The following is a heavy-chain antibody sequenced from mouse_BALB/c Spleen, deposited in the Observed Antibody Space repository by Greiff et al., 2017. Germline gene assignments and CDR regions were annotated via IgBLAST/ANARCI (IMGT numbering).Heavy chain of an antibody. CDR2: IYPGSGNT. CDR3: ARLIVGYFDY. J-gene: IGHJ2*01. Sequence: LQESGAELVRPGTSVKISCKASGYAFTNYWLGWVKQRPGHGLEWIGDIYPGSGNTYYNEKFKGKATLTADKSSSTAYMQLSSLTSEDSAVYFCARLIVGYFDYWGQGTTLTVSS. CDR1: GYAFTNYW. V-gene: IGHV1-63*01. D-gene: IGHD1-3*01.